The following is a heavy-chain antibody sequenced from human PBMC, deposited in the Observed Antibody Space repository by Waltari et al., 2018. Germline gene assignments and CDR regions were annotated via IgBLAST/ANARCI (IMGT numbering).Heavy chain of an antibody. Sequence: QVQLVESGGGVVQPGTSLRLSCATSGFTFGQYAMHWVRQAPGKGLDWVAGIWYDGSNKNYADSVKGRFSISRDNSKNTLYLQVNSLRAEDTGVYYCARDFRAPHGYFDYWGQGSLVTVSS. V-gene: IGHV3-33*01. D-gene: IGHD3-10*01. CDR3: ARDFRAPHGYFDY. CDR2: IWYDGSNK. J-gene: IGHJ4*02. CDR1: GFTFGQYA.